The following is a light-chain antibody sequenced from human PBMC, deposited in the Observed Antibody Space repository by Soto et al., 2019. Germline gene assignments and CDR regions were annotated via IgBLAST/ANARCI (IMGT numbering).Light chain of an antibody. CDR3: QQRSEWPPLT. CDR1: HSVNSY. J-gene: IGKJ4*01. Sequence: EIVLTQSPATLSLSPGERATLSCRASHSVNSYLAWYQQKPGQAPRLLIYDASKRATDVPARFSGSGSGTDFTLNISSLEPEDFAVYYCQQRSEWPPLTFGGGTKVEIK. CDR2: DAS. V-gene: IGKV3-11*01.